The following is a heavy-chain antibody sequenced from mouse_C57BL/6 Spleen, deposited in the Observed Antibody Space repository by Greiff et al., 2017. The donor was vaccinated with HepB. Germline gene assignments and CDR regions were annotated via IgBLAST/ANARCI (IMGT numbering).Heavy chain of an antibody. D-gene: IGHD1-1*02. Sequence: DVMLVESGGGLVKPGGSLKLSCAASGFTFSSYAMSWVRQTPEKRLEWVATISDGGSYTYYPDNVKGRFTISRDNANNNLYLQMSHLKSEDTAMYYCASDRYVGGYYAMDRWGEGTPATVSS. CDR3: ASDRYVGGYYAMDR. J-gene: IGHJ4*01. CDR2: ISDGGSYT. CDR1: GFTFSSYA. V-gene: IGHV5-4*03.